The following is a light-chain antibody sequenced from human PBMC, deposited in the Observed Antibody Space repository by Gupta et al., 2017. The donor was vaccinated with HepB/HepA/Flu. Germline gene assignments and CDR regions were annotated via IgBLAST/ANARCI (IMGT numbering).Light chain of an antibody. CDR3: NSRDSSGDHLVL. CDR1: SLRNCY. V-gene: IGLV3-19*01. Sequence: SSERTQDPAVSVALGQTVRITCQGDSLRNCYASWYQQKPGRAPLLVIYGKNNRPSGIPDRFSGSTSLDTASLTITGAQAEDEAYYYCNSRDSSGDHLVLFGGGTKVTVL. CDR2: GKN. J-gene: IGLJ2*01.